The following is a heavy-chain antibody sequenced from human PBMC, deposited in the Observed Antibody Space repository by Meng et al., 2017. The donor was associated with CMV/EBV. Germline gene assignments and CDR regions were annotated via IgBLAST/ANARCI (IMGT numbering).Heavy chain of an antibody. V-gene: IGHV3-30*04. CDR1: GFTFSSYA. Sequence: GGSLRLSCAASGFTFSSYAMHWVRQAPGKGLEWVAVISYDGSNKYYADPVKGRFTISRDNSKHTLYLQMNSLRAEDTAVYYCARLPIIAARLNSVWFDPWGQGTLVTVSS. J-gene: IGHJ5*02. D-gene: IGHD6-6*01. CDR2: ISYDGSNK. CDR3: ARLPIIAARLNSVWFDP.